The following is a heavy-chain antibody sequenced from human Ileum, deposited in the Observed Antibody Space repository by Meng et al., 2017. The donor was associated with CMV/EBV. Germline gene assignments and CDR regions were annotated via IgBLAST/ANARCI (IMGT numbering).Heavy chain of an antibody. D-gene: IGHD3-3*02. CDR3: TTIFEDY. Sequence: VESGRSGGGFVQPGGSRKLSCAAPGFTVSDHWIHWVRQAPGKGLEWVSRIEDSGTATSYADSVKGRFTISRDNAKNTVTLQMNSLRVDDTAVYYCTTIFEDYWGQGTLVTVSS. V-gene: IGHV3-74*01. J-gene: IGHJ4*02. CDR1: GFTVSDHW. CDR2: IEDSGTAT.